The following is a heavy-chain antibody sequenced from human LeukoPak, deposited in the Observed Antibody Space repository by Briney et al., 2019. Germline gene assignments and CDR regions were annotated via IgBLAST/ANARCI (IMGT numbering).Heavy chain of an antibody. D-gene: IGHD5-12*01. CDR2: ISSSGSTI. V-gene: IGHV3-48*03. Sequence: GGSLRLSCAAFGFTFSSYEMNWVRQAPGKGLEWVSYISSSGSTIYYADSVKGRFTISRDNAKNSLYLQMNSLRAEDTAVYYCAKPRGYSGYVYFDYWGQGTLVTVSS. J-gene: IGHJ4*02. CDR3: AKPRGYSGYVYFDY. CDR1: GFTFSSYE.